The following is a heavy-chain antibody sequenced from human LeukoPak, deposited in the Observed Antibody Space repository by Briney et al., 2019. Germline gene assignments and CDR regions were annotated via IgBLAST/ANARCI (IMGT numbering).Heavy chain of an antibody. D-gene: IGHD2-21*02. J-gene: IGHJ4*02. CDR2: VNQDGGEK. V-gene: IGHV3-7*03. CDR3: ASGRVTAVY. CDR1: GFTFSNSL. Sequence: PGGSLRLSCAASGFTFSNSLMTWVRQAPGKGLEWVASVNQDGGEKNYVDSVKGRFTISRDNAKNSLYLQMNSLRTEDTAVYYCASGRVTAVYWGQGTLVTVSS.